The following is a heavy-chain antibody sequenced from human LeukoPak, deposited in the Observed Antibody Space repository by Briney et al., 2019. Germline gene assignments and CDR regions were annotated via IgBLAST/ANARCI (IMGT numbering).Heavy chain of an antibody. V-gene: IGHV1-24*01. CDR3: ATDIVVVPAAISSDY. D-gene: IGHD2-2*01. Sequence: ASVKVSCKVSGYTLTELSMHWVRQAPGKGLEWMGGFDPEDGETIYAQKFQGRVTMTEDTSTDTAYMELSSLRSEDTAVYYCATDIVVVPAAISSDYWGRGTLVTVSS. J-gene: IGHJ4*02. CDR2: FDPEDGET. CDR1: GYTLTELS.